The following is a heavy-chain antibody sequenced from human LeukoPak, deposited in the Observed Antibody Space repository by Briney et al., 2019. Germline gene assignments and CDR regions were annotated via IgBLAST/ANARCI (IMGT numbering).Heavy chain of an antibody. CDR3: AASDCSSTSCYGY. CDR1: GGSISSYC. D-gene: IGHD2-2*01. Sequence: SETLSLTCTVSGGSISSYCWSWIRQPAGKGLEWIGRIYTSGSTNYNPSLKSRVTMSVDTSKNQFSLKLSSVTAADTAVYYCAASDCSSTSCYGYWGQGTLVTVSS. CDR2: IYTSGST. J-gene: IGHJ4*02. V-gene: IGHV4-4*07.